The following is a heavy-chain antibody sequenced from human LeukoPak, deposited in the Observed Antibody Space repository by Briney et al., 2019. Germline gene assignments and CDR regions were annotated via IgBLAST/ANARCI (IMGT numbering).Heavy chain of an antibody. CDR1: GFTFSSYA. D-gene: IGHD1-26*01. CDR2: ISGSGGST. CDR3: AKEWGVSYYYYYMDV. J-gene: IGHJ6*03. V-gene: IGHV3-23*01. Sequence: GGSLRLSCAASGFTFSSYAMSWVRQAPGKGLEWVSAISGSGGSTYYADSVKGRFTISRDNSKNTLYLQMNSLRAEDTAVYYCAKEWGVSYYYYYMDVWAKGPRSPSP.